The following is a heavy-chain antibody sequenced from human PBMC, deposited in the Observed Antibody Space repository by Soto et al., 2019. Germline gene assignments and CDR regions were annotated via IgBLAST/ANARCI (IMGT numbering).Heavy chain of an antibody. CDR2: IYPGDSDT. J-gene: IGHJ3*02. Sequence: GESLKISCKGSGYSFTSYWIGWVRQMPGKGLEWMGIIYPGDSDTRYSPSFQGQVTISADKSISTAYLQWSSLKASDTAMYYCARPDYYYVSSGYVGLGDAFDIWGQGTMVTVSS. V-gene: IGHV5-51*01. CDR3: ARPDYYYVSSGYVGLGDAFDI. D-gene: IGHD3-22*01. CDR1: GYSFTSYW.